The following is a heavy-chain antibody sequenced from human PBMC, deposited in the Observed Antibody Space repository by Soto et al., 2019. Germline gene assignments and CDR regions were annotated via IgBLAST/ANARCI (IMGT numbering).Heavy chain of an antibody. Sequence: PGGSLRLCCVASGYTFTSYWVTWFRQAPGKGLEWVANTNLDGSAKYYVDSVKGRFTISRDNAKNSLYLQMNSLRVEDTAVYYCARSVDYWGQGTLVTVSS. J-gene: IGHJ4*02. V-gene: IGHV3-7*03. CDR1: GYTFTSYW. CDR2: TNLDGSAK. CDR3: ARSVDY.